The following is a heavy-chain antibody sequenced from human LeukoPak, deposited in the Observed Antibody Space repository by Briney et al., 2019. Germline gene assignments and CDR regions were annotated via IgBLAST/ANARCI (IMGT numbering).Heavy chain of an antibody. CDR1: GWSFSGNY. Sequence: KPSETLSLTCAVNGWSFSGNYWTWVRQPPGKGLEWIGEIHHSGSTNYNPSLKSRVTMSLDTSNNQFSLRLSSVTAADTAVYYCARYGGDDGYWFFDLWGRGTLVTVSS. CDR3: ARYGGDDGYWFFDL. D-gene: IGHD2-21*01. J-gene: IGHJ2*01. V-gene: IGHV4-34*01. CDR2: IHHSGST.